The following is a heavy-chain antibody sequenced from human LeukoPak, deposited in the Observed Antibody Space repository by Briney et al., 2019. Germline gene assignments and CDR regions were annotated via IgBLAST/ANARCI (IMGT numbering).Heavy chain of an antibody. Sequence: GGSLRLSCAASGFTFSSYAMSWVRQAPGKGLEWASAISGSGGSTYYADSVKGRFTISRDNSKNTLYLQMNSLRAEDTAMYYCAAGFSNHGYIYWGQGTLVTVSS. D-gene: IGHD5-12*01. CDR1: GFTFSSYA. CDR2: ISGSGGST. J-gene: IGHJ4*02. CDR3: AAGFSNHGYIY. V-gene: IGHV3-23*01.